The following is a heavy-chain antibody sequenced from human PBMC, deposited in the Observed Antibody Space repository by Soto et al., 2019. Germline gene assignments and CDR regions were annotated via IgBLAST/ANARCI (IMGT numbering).Heavy chain of an antibody. CDR1: GFTLSDYY. D-gene: IGHD1-26*01. J-gene: IGHJ6*02. CDR3: GKGRSYYYYYGVDV. V-gene: IGHV3-11*01. CDR2: ISSSGGST. Sequence: GGSLRLSCAASGFTLSDYYMSWIRQAPGKGLEWISYISSSGGSTYYADAVKGRFTISRDNSKSTLYLQMNSLRAEDTAVYYCGKGRSYYYYYGVDVWGQGTTVTVSS.